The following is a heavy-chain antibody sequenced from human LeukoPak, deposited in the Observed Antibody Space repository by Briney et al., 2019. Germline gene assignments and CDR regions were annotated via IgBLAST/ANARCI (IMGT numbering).Heavy chain of an antibody. J-gene: IGHJ6*02. D-gene: IGHD6-13*01. V-gene: IGHV5-51*01. Sequence: GALLMICCKCGGYMFTYYWISFGRPIREELVGLMGFIYPGDSDARYSPSFQGQVTSSADKSVSTVYLQWSSLNASDTAMYYCARHTSSWYSASSSGMDVWGQGTTVAASS. CDR2: IYPGDSDA. CDR3: ARHTSSWYSASSSGMDV. CDR1: GYMFTYYW.